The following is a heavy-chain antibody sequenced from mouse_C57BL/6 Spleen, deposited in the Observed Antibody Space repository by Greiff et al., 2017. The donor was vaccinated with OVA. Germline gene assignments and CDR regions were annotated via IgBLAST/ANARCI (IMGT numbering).Heavy chain of an antibody. CDR1: GFSFNTYA. V-gene: IGHV10-1*01. CDR2: IRSKSNNYAT. Sequence: EVQRVESGGGLVQPKGSLKLSCAASGFSFNTYAMNWVRQAPGKGLEWVARIRSKSNNYATYYADSVKDRFTISRDDSESMLYLQMNNLKTEDTAMDYCVRKVFGYYAAMDYWGQGTSVTVSS. CDR3: VRKVFGYYAAMDY. J-gene: IGHJ4*01. D-gene: IGHD2-3*01.